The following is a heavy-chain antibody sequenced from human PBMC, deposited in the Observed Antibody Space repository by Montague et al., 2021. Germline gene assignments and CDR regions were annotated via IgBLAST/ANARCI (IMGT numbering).Heavy chain of an antibody. D-gene: IGHD3-10*01. Sequence: CAISGDSVCINNVARNWIRQSSSRGPERLGRTHYRSKWNTDYAISVKGRIAINPDTSKNQFSLQLNSVTPEDTAVYYCAREGVGDLLFSFDSWGQGTLVTVSS. CDR2: THYRSKWNT. CDR1: GDSVCINNVA. CDR3: AREGVGDLLFSFDS. V-gene: IGHV6-1*01. J-gene: IGHJ4*02.